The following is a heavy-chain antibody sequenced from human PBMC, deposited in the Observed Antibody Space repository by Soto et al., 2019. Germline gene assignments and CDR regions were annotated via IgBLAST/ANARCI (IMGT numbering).Heavy chain of an antibody. Sequence: QVQLQESGPGLVKPSQTLSLTCTVSGGSISSGGYYWSWIRQHPGKGLEWIGYIDYSGSTYDNPSLKSRVTISVDTSKNQFSLKLSSVTAADTAVEYCAREQGLKGGYDRADWFDPWGQGTLVTVSS. CDR3: AREQGLKGGYDRADWFDP. J-gene: IGHJ5*02. D-gene: IGHD5-12*01. CDR2: IDYSGST. V-gene: IGHV4-31*03. CDR1: GGSISSGGYY.